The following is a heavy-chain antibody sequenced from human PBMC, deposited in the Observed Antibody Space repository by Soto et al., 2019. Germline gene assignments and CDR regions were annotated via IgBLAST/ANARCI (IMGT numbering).Heavy chain of an antibody. Sequence: ASVKVSCKASGYTFTGYYMHWVRQAPGQGLEWMGWINPNSGGTNYAQKFQGRVTMTRDTSISTAYMELSRLRSEDTAVYYCARASGGYYDSSGYSDVAYWGQGTLVTVSS. CDR2: INPNSGGT. J-gene: IGHJ4*02. CDR3: ARASGGYYDSSGYSDVAY. CDR1: GYTFTGYY. V-gene: IGHV1-2*02. D-gene: IGHD3-22*01.